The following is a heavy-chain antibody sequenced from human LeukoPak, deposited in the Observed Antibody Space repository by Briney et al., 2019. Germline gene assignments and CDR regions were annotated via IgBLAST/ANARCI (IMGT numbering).Heavy chain of an antibody. CDR2: INWNGGST. CDR1: GFTFDDG. CDR3: ARDRESCGGDCYSSNDAFDI. V-gene: IGHV3-20*04. D-gene: IGHD2-21*02. J-gene: IGHJ3*02. Sequence: GGSLRLSCAASGFTFDDGMSWVRQAPGKGLEWVSDINWNGGSTGYADSVKGRFTISRDNAKNSLCLQMNSLRAEDTALYYCARDRESCGGDCYSSNDAFDIWGQGTMVTVSS.